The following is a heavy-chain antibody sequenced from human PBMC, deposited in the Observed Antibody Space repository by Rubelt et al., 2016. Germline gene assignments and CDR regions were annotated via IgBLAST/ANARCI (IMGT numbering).Heavy chain of an antibody. J-gene: IGHJ4*02. Sequence: RQPPGKGLAWIGEINHGGSTNYNPSLKSRVPISVDTSKTQFSLKVSSVTAADTAVYYCARGRVSSGWYRDYWGQGTLVIVSS. V-gene: IGHV4-34*01. D-gene: IGHD6-19*01. CDR3: ARGRVSSGWYRDY. CDR2: INHGGST.